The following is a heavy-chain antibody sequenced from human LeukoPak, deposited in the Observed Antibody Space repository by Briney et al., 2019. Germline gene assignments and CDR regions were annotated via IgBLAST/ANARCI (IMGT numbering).Heavy chain of an antibody. V-gene: IGHV1-69*13. D-gene: IGHD3-22*01. CDR1: GGTFSNYA. CDR3: ARAALVGFTMIVVGRPAFDI. J-gene: IGHJ3*02. CDR2: IIPIFGTA. Sequence: ASVKVSCKASGGTFSNYAISWVRQAPGQGLEWMGGIIPIFGTANYAQKFQGRVTITADESTSTAYMELSSLRSEDTAVYYCARAALVGFTMIVVGRPAFDIWGQGTMVTVSS.